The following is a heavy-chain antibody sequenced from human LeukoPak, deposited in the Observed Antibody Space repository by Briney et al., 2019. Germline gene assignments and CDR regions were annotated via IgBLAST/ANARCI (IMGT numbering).Heavy chain of an antibody. CDR1: GLTFGSYT. V-gene: IGHV3-23*01. CDR3: GRAGRLVDY. J-gene: IGHJ4*02. CDR2: ITATGSRT. D-gene: IGHD6-6*01. Sequence: KPGGSLRLSCAASGLTFGSYTMSWVRQAPGKGLEWVSGITATGSRTYYADSVKGRFTISRDSSKNTLYLQLNSLGVDDTAVYYCGRAGRLVDYWGQGTLVTVSS.